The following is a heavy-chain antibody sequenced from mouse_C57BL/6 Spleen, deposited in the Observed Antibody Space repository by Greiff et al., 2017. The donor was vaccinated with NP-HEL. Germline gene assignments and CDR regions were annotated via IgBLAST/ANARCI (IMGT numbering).Heavy chain of an antibody. Sequence: VQLQQPGAELVRPGSSVKLSCKASGYTFTSYWMDWVKQRPGQGLEWIGNIYPSDSETHYNQKFKDKATLTVDKSSSTAYMQLSSLTSEDSAVYYCARAGTVVANYFDYWGQGTTLTVSS. CDR1: GYTFTSYW. CDR2: IYPSDSET. J-gene: IGHJ2*01. V-gene: IGHV1-61*01. D-gene: IGHD1-1*01. CDR3: ARAGTVVANYFDY.